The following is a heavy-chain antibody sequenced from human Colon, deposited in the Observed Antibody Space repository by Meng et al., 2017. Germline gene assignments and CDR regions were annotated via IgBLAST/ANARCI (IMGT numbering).Heavy chain of an antibody. D-gene: IGHD3-22*01. CDR1: GYSFTSYD. V-gene: IGHV1-18*01. CDR3: ARNYYDSSGYYYGY. Sequence: QVQLVQSGAGVKKPGASVKVSCKTSGYSFTSYDITWVRQAPGQGLEWMGWISVYNGNTNYAQKFQGRVTMTTDTSTSTAYMELRSLRSDDTAVYYCARNYYDSSGYYYGYWGQGTLVTVSS. J-gene: IGHJ4*02. CDR2: ISVYNGNT.